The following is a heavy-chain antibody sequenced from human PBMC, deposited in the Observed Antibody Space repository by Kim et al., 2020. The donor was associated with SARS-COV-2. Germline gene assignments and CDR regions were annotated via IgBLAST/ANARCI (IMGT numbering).Heavy chain of an antibody. D-gene: IGHD6-19*01. Sequence: YADSAKGRFTISRDNSKNTLYLQMNSLRGEDTAVYYCAKTGSGWYFDYWGQGTLVTVSS. V-gene: IGHV3-23*05. J-gene: IGHJ4*02. CDR3: AKTGSGWYFDY.